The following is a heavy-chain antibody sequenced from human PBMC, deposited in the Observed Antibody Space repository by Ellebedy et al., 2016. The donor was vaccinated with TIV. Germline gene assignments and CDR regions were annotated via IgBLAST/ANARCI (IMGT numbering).Heavy chain of an antibody. J-gene: IGHJ6*02. CDR3: AKDVYRLNLYGTSWYYYGFDA. V-gene: IGHV3-23*01. CDR2: ISGSGRTT. Sequence: GESLKISCATSGFSFNAYAMSWVRQAPGGGLQWVSGISGSGRTTYYADSVKARFTISRDSSKDTLYLQMNSLTAEDTAVYFCAKDVYRLNLYGTSWYYYGFDAWGQGTTVTVSS. D-gene: IGHD6-13*01. CDR1: GFSFNAYA.